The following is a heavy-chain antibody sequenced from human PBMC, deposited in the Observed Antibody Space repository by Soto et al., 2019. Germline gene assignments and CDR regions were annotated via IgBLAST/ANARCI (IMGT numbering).Heavy chain of an antibody. CDR2: ITGSGSDT. V-gene: IGHV3-23*01. CDR1: GFTFNNYA. Sequence: GGSLRLSCAASGFTFNNYAMGLVRQAPGKGLEWVSAITGSGSDTYYVDSVKGRFTISRDNSKNTLYLQMNSLRAEDTAVYYCAKLGSSSWSPHYYFDYWGQGTLVTVSS. J-gene: IGHJ4*02. D-gene: IGHD2-2*01. CDR3: AKLGSSSWSPHYYFDY.